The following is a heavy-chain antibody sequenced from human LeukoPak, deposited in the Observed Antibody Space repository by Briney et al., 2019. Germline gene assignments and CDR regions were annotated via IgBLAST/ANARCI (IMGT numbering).Heavy chain of an antibody. D-gene: IGHD2-21*02. Sequence: GASVKVSCKASGYTFTSYAMSWVRQAPGQGLEWMGWINTNTGNPTYAQGFTGRFVFSLDTSVSTAYLQISSLRAEDTAVYYCACLPPYCGVDSCGYWGQGTLVTVSS. CDR3: ACLPPYCGVDSCGY. CDR2: INTNTGNP. CDR1: GYTFTSYA. V-gene: IGHV7-4-1*02. J-gene: IGHJ4*02.